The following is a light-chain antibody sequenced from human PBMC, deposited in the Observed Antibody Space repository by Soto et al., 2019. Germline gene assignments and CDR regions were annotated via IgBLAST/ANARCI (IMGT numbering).Light chain of an antibody. J-gene: IGKJ1*01. CDR1: QSINGW. CDR2: KAS. Sequence: DIQLTQSPSTLSASVGDRVTITCRASQSINGWLAWYHQKPGQAPNLLIYKASTLESGVPSRFSGSGSGTEFTLTVNSVPPADFATYYCHQYNSYSEAFVQVTKVDIK. V-gene: IGKV1-5*03. CDR3: HQYNSYSEA.